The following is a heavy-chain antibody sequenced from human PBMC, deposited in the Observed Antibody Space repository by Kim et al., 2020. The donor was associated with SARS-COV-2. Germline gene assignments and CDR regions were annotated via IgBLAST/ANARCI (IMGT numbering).Heavy chain of an antibody. J-gene: IGHJ4*02. V-gene: IGHV4-4*07. D-gene: IGHD3-22*01. CDR2: LYPSGST. CDR3: AGVLGVDSSLIFDC. CDR1: GGAINTYN. Sequence: SETLSLTCTVSGGAINTYNWGWIRQPGGRGLEWIGRLYPSGSTHYNPSLKSPATISRDTSKNQFSLKLSSVTAADTAVYYCAGVLGVDSSLIFDCWGQGVLVTVSS.